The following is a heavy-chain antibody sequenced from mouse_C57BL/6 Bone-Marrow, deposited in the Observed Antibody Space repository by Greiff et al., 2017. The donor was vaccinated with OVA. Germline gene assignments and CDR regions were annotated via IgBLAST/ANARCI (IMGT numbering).Heavy chain of an antibody. CDR2: IYPRSGNT. CDR3: AVYYYGPWYFDV. V-gene: IGHV1-81*01. Sequence: QVQLQQSGAELARPGASVKLSCKASGYTFTSYGISWVKQRTGQGLEWIGEIYPRSGNTYYNEKFKGKATLNADKSSSTAYMELRSLTPKNSAVYFCAVYYYGPWYFDVWGTGTTVTVSS. CDR1: GYTFTSYG. J-gene: IGHJ1*03. D-gene: IGHD1-1*01.